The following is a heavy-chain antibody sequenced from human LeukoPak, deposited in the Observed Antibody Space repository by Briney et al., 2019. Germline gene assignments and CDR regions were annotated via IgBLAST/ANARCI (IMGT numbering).Heavy chain of an antibody. CDR3: ARREGTWGAFDI. V-gene: IGHV4-59*01. D-gene: IGHD7-27*01. Sequence: KPSETLSLTCSVSGGSISSYYWSWIRQPPGKGLEWVGYIYYRGSPNYNPSLKRRVTISEDASKNQFSLKLTSVTAADTAVYYCARREGTWGAFDIWGQGTMVTVSS. CDR2: IYYRGSP. J-gene: IGHJ3*02. CDR1: GGSISSYY.